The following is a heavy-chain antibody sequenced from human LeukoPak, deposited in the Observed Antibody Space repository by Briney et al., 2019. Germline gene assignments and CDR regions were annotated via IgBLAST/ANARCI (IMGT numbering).Heavy chain of an antibody. CDR3: ATETAGFDY. CDR2: ISGSGGST. D-gene: IGHD5-18*01. Sequence: SGGSLRLSCAASGFTFSSYAMSWVRQAPGKGLEWVSVISGSGGSTHFAESVKGRFTISRDNSKNTLYLQMNSLRAEDTAVYYCATETAGFDYWGQGTQVTVSS. V-gene: IGHV3-23*01. J-gene: IGHJ4*02. CDR1: GFTFSSYA.